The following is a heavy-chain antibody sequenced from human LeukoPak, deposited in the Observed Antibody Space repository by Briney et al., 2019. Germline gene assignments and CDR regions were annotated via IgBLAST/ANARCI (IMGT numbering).Heavy chain of an antibody. CDR1: GFGFSSYA. D-gene: IGHD5-12*01. CDR3: AKYMTPDTVAAIPPFDY. Sequence: GGSLRLSCAASGFGFSSYAVSWVRQGPGKGLEWVSSVTGIVGRTYYADSVDGRFTISRDNSKNTVYLQMNSLRAEDTAVYYCAKYMTPDTVAAIPPFDYWGQGALVTVSS. J-gene: IGHJ4*02. CDR2: VTGIVGRT. V-gene: IGHV3-23*01.